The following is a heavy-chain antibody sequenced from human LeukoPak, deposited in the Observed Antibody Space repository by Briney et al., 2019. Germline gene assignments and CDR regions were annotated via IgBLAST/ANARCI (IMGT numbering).Heavy chain of an antibody. V-gene: IGHV3-11*04. J-gene: IGHJ5*02. CDR3: ARDQGGYSSSWYRWFDP. Sequence: GGSPRLSCAASGFTFSDYYMSWIRQAPGKGLEWVSYISSSGSTIYYADSVKGRFTISRDNAKNSLYLQMNSLRAEDTAVYYCARDQGGYSSSWYRWFDPWGQGTLVTVSS. D-gene: IGHD6-13*01. CDR2: ISSSGSTI. CDR1: GFTFSDYY.